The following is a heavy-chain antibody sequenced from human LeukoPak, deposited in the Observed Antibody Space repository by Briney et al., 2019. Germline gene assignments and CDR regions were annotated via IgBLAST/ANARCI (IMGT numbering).Heavy chain of an antibody. CDR2: IYYSGST. J-gene: IGHJ6*02. Sequence: SETLSLTCTVSGGSISSYYWCWIRQPPGKGLEWIGYIYYSGSTNYNPSLKSRVTISVDTSKNQFSLKLSSVTAADTAVYYCARSYGSALYYYYGMDVWGQGTMVTVSS. V-gene: IGHV4-59*08. CDR1: GGSISSYY. CDR3: ARSYGSALYYYYGMDV. D-gene: IGHD4-17*01.